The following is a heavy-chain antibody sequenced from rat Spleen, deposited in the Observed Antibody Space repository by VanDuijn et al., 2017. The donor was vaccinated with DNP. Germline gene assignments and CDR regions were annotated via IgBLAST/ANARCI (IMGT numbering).Heavy chain of an antibody. CDR2: ISSGEKT. D-gene: IGHD1-9*01. J-gene: IGHJ4*01. Sequence: QVQLKESGPGLVQPSHTLSLTCTVSGFSLTSYAVSWVRQPPGKGLEWIAAISSGEKTYYNPALKSRLSISRDTSKSQVFLKMNSLQTEDTATYYCAREPPYYGYNNYAMDAWGQGTSVTVSS. CDR3: AREPPYYGYNNYAMDA. V-gene: IGHV2-6*01. CDR1: GFSLTSYA.